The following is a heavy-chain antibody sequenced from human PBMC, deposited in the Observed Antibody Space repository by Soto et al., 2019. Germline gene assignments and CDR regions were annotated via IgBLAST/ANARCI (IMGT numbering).Heavy chain of an antibody. CDR2: IYYSGST. V-gene: IGHV4-59*08. CDR3: ARRCSGGSCYPYYGMDV. D-gene: IGHD2-15*01. Sequence: PSETLSLTCTVSCGSISSYYWSWIRQPPGEGLEWIGYIYYSGSTNYNPSLKSRVTISVDTSKNQFSLKLNSVTAADTAVYYCARRCSGGSCYPYYGMDVWGQGTTVTVSS. J-gene: IGHJ6*02. CDR1: CGSISSYY.